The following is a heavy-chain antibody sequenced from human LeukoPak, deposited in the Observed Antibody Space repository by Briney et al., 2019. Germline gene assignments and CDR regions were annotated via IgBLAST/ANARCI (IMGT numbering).Heavy chain of an antibody. CDR3: ARGSSYNWSDFSY. CDR1: GGSISSGDYY. J-gene: IGHJ4*02. V-gene: IGHV4-30-4*01. D-gene: IGHD1-1*01. Sequence: SQTLSLTCTVSGGSISSGDYYWSWICQPPGKGLEWIGYIYYSGSIYYNPSLKSRVTISVDTSKNQFSLKLSSVTAADTAVYYCARGSSYNWSDFSYWGQGTLVTVSS. CDR2: IYYSGSI.